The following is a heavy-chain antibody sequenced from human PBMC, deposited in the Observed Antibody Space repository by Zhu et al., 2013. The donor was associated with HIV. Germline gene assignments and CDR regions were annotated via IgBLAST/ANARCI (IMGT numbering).Heavy chain of an antibody. D-gene: IGHD6-19*01. J-gene: IGHJ4*02. V-gene: IGHV1-18*04. CDR1: GYTFTGYY. CDR3: ARDRWGQWLVSHFDY. CDR2: ISGYNGNT. Sequence: QVQLVQSGAEVKKPGASVKVSCKASGYTFTGYYMHWVRQAPGQGLEWMGWISGYNGNTEYAQKFQDRLTMTTDASMTTVYMELRRLRSDDTAVYYCARDRWGQWLVSHFDYWGQGTRVTVSS.